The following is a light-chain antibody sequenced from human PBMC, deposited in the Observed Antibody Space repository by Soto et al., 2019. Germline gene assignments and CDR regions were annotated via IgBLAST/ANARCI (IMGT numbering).Light chain of an antibody. V-gene: IGLV2-11*01. Sequence: QSALTQPRSVSGSPGQSVTISCTRTSSDVANYNYVSWYQQHPGKAPKLMTYEXXRXPSGVPYRCSGYKSGNTASLTIPGLQLDDETDFFCCSYSGTAPRVFGPGTKV. J-gene: IGLJ1*01. CDR2: EXX. CDR3: CSYSGTAPRV. CDR1: SSDVANYNY.